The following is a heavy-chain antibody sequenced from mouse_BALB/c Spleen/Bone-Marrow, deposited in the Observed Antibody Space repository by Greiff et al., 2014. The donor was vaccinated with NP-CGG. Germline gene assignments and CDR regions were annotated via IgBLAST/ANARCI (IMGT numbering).Heavy chain of an antibody. CDR1: GFIFSDYY. CDR3: ARSGEKYGAMDY. J-gene: IGHJ4*01. CDR2: ISDGGSYT. D-gene: IGHD1-1*02. V-gene: IGHV5-4*02. Sequence: VKLVESGGGLVKPGGSLKLSCTASGFIFSDYYMYWVRQTPEKRLEWVAAISDGGSYTYYPDSVKGRFTISRDNAKNNLYLQMSSLKSEDTAMYYCARSGEKYGAMDYWGQGTSVTVSS.